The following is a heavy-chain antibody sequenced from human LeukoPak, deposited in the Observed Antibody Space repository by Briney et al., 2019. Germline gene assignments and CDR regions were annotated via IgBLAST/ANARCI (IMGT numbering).Heavy chain of an antibody. V-gene: IGHV3-30*18. CDR3: AKTYYYDSSGYSLGY. CDR1: GFTFSSYG. J-gene: IGHJ4*02. Sequence: GGSLRLSCAASGFTFSSYGMHWVRQAPGKGLEWVAVISYDRSNKYYADSVKGRFTISRDNSKNTLYLQMNSLRAEDTAVYYCAKTYYYDSSGYSLGYWGQGTLVTVSS. D-gene: IGHD3-22*01. CDR2: ISYDRSNK.